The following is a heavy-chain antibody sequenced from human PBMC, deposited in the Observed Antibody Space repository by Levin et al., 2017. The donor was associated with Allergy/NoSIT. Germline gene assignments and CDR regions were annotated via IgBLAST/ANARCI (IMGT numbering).Heavy chain of an antibody. V-gene: IGHV4-30-4*01. CDR1: GGSISSGDYY. Sequence: SETLSLTCTVSGGSISSGDYYWSWIRQPPGKGLEWIGYIYYSGSTYYNPSLKSRVTISVDTSKNQFSLKLSSVTAADTAVYYCARDGAPAGTGEDYWGQGTLVTVSS. CDR2: IYYSGST. J-gene: IGHJ4*02. CDR3: ARDGAPAGTGEDY. D-gene: IGHD6-13*01.